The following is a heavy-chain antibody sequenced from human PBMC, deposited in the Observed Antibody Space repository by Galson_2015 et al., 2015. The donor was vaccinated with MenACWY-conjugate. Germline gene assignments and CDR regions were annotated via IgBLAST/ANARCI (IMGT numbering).Heavy chain of an antibody. CDR3: TKTDYFDY. Sequence: SLRLSCAASGFTFSSYWMHWVRQVPGKGLLWVSRIKNDGSATSYEDSVKGRFTISRDNAKNTLYLQMNSLRAEGTAVYYCTKTDYFDYWGQGTLVTVSS. V-gene: IGHV3-74*01. J-gene: IGHJ4*02. CDR1: GFTFSSYW. D-gene: IGHD5-12*01. CDR2: IKNDGSAT.